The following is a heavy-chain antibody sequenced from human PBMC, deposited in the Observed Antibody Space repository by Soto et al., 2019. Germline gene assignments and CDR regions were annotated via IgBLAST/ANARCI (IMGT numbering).Heavy chain of an antibody. CDR3: TTVSRYSYGLGFDY. Sequence: GWSLRLSCASSVFTFINAWMSWVRQAPGKGLEWVGRIKSKTDGGTTDYAAPVKGRFTISRDDSKNTLYLQMNSLKTEDTAVYYCTTVSRYSYGLGFDYWGQGTLVTVSS. CDR1: VFTFINAW. CDR2: IKSKTDGGTT. D-gene: IGHD5-18*01. J-gene: IGHJ4*02. V-gene: IGHV3-15*01.